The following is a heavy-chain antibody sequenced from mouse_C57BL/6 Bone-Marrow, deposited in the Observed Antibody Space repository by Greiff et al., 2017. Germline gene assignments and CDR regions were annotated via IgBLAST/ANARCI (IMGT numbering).Heavy chain of an antibody. J-gene: IGHJ1*03. CDR3: AKNGGAWYFDV. CDR2: IWRGGST. CDR1: GFSLTSYG. Sequence: QVQLQQSGPGLVQPSQSLSITCTVSGFSLTSYGVHWVRQSPGKGLEWLGVIWRGGSTDYNAACMSRLSITKDNSKSQVFFKMNSLQADDTAIYYCAKNGGAWYFDVWGTGTTVTVSS. V-gene: IGHV2-5*01. D-gene: IGHD1-1*02.